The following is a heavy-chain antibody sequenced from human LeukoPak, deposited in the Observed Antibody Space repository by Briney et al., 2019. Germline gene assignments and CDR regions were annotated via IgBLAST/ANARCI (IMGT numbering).Heavy chain of an antibody. CDR2: IYYNGNT. CDR3: ARDQNYYDSSGYYHTWFDP. D-gene: IGHD3-22*01. Sequence: SETLSLTCIVSGGSISNYYWSWIRQPPGKTLEWIGYIYYNGNTDYNPSLKSRVTISVDRPKNQFSLKLTSVTAADTAVYYCARDQNYYDSSGYYHTWFDPWGQGTLVTVSS. CDR1: GGSISNYY. J-gene: IGHJ5*02. V-gene: IGHV4-59*12.